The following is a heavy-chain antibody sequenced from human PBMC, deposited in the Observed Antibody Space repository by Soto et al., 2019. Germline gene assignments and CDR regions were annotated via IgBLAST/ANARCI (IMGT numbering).Heavy chain of an antibody. CDR3: ARDGRKKGGGWSLDPDY. J-gene: IGHJ4*02. CDR1: GFTFSSYS. Sequence: GGSLRLSCAASGFTFSSYSMNWVRQAPGKGLEWVSYISSSSSTIYYADSVKGRFTISRDNAKNSLYLQMNSLRAEDTAVYYCARDGRKKGGGWSLDPDYWGQGTLVTVSS. CDR2: ISSSSSTI. D-gene: IGHD6-19*01. V-gene: IGHV3-48*01.